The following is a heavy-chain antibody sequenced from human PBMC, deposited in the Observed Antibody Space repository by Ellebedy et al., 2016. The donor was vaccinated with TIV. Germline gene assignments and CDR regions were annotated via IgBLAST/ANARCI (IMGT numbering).Heavy chain of an antibody. CDR2: ISYSGGTT. V-gene: IGHV3-23*01. CDR1: GFTFSSYA. CDR3: AKDVYGGNLVGWVALDI. D-gene: IGHD4-23*01. J-gene: IGHJ3*02. Sequence: GESLKISCAASGFTFSSYAMSWVRQAPGKGLEWVSGISYSGGTTYYADSVKGRFIISRDNSKNTLYLQMNSLRAEYTAVYYCAKDVYGGNLVGWVALDIWGQGTTVTVSS.